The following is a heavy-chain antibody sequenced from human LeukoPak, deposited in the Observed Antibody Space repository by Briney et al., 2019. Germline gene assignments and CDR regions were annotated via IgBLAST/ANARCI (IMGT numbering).Heavy chain of an antibody. D-gene: IGHD1-26*01. CDR2: IYYSGST. CDR1: GGSISSSSYY. V-gene: IGHV4-39*01. CDR3: ARLPGARVYYYYMDV. Sequence: SETLSLTSTVSGGSISSSSYYWGWIRQPPGKGLEWIGSIYYSGSTYYNPSLKSRVTISVDTSKNQFSLKPSSVTAADTAVYYCARLPGARVYYYYMDVWGKGTTVTVSS. J-gene: IGHJ6*03.